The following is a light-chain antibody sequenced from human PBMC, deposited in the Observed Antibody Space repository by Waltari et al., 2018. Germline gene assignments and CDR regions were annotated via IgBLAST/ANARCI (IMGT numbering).Light chain of an antibody. V-gene: IGLV3-27*01. CDR2: KDT. J-gene: IGLJ2*01. Sequence: YDLAQPFSVSVSPGQTATITCSGHVLAAKYVRWFQQRPGQAPTLILYKDTERPPGNPERFSGSSSGSTVTLTIRGALLEDEADYHCHAAADNNWFFGGGTKLTVL. CDR3: HAAADNNWF. CDR1: VLAAKY.